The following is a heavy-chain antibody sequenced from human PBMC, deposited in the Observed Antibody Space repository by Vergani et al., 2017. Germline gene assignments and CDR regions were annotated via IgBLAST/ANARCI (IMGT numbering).Heavy chain of an antibody. D-gene: IGHD2-2*01. Sequence: QVQLQESGPGLVKPSGTLSLTCAVSGGSISSSNWWSWVRRPPRKGLECIGDIYPSGSTNYNPSLRCRVTISLEKSKNQCSLKLTSVTAADTAVYYCASRSSSIGNGFDTWGQGTLVTVSS. CDR2: IYPSGST. CDR1: GGSISSSNW. J-gene: IGHJ5*02. CDR3: ASRSSSIGNGFDT. V-gene: IGHV4-4*02.